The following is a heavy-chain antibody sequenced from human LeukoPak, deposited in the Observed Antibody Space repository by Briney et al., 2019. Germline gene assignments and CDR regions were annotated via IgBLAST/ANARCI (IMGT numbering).Heavy chain of an antibody. Sequence: GGSLRLSCAASGFNFSIYGMHWVRQAPGKGLEWVTFVRYDQSATVYADSVQGRFAISRDNSKNTVYLQMNSLRVEDTALYFCVKDQGECPGSRCYLRFLEYWGQGTLVILSS. CDR1: GFNFSIYG. CDR3: VKDQGECPGSRCYLRFLEY. CDR2: VRYDQSAT. D-gene: IGHD3-3*01. V-gene: IGHV3-30*02. J-gene: IGHJ4*02.